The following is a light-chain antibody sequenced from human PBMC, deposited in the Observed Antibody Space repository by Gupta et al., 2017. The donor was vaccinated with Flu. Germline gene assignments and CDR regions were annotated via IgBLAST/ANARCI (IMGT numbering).Light chain of an antibody. CDR2: STS. J-gene: IGKJ3*01. CDR3: QQSYSTSPS. Sequence: LTQTPSSLSASVGDSVTITCRPSQSISNYLNWYQQKPGKAPKLMIYSTSNLQSGGPSRFSSSGSGTDFTLTISILQPEDFATYFCQQSYSTSPSFGPGTKVDV. V-gene: IGKV1-39*01. CDR1: QSISNY.